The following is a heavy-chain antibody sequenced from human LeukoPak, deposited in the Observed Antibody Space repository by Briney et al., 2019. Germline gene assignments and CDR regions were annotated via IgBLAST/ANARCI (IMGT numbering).Heavy chain of an antibody. J-gene: IGHJ4*02. Sequence: GASVKVSCKASGYTFTGYYMHWVRQAPGQGLEWMGWINPNGGGTNYAQKFQGRVTMTRDTSISTAYMELSRLRSDDTAVYYCARPVYGDYGATFDYWGQGTLVTVSS. CDR2: INPNGGGT. CDR3: ARPVYGDYGATFDY. V-gene: IGHV1-2*02. D-gene: IGHD4-17*01. CDR1: GYTFTGYY.